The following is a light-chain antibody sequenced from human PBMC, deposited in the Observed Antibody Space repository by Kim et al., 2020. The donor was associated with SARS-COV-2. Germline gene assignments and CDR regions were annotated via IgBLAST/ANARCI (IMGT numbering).Light chain of an antibody. CDR2: DTS. CDR1: QSGSSNY. Sequence: SPGKRATLACRASQSGSSNYLAWYQQKPGQPPRLLIYDTSTRATGIPDRFSGSGSGTDYTLTISRLEPEDFVVYYCQQYGSSPLTFGGGTKVDIK. J-gene: IGKJ4*01. V-gene: IGKV3-20*01. CDR3: QQYGSSPLT.